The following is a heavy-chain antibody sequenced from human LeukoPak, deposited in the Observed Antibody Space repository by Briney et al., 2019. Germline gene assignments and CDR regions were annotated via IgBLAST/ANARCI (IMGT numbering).Heavy chain of an antibody. Sequence: SGGSLRLSCAASGFTFNNYVMNWPRQAPGKGLECWSSISGGGETTYYADSAKGRFTISRDNSQITLYLQINSLRGEDTAVYYCARDYADYVGYFFFDYWGQGTLVTVSS. J-gene: IGHJ4*02. V-gene: IGHV3-23*01. CDR1: GFTFNNYV. D-gene: IGHD4-17*01. CDR2: ISGGGETT. CDR3: ARDYADYVGYFFFDY.